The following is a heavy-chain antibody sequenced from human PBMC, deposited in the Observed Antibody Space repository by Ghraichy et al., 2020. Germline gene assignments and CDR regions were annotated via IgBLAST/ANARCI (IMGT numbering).Heavy chain of an antibody. D-gene: IGHD3-9*01. CDR3: TTMYYDILTGLSYYYYMDV. Sequence: ASVKVSCKVSGYTLTELSMHWVRQAPGKGLEWMGGFDPEDGETIYAQKFQGRVTMTKDTSTDTAYMELSSLRSEDTAVYYCTTMYYDILTGLSYYYYMDVWGKGTTVTVSS. CDR2: FDPEDGET. CDR1: GYTLTELS. V-gene: IGHV1-24*01. J-gene: IGHJ6*03.